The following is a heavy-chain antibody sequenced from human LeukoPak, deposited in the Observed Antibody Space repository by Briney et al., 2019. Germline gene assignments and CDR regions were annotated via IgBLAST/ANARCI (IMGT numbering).Heavy chain of an antibody. CDR1: GFAFSSYG. J-gene: IGHJ4*02. CDR2: IWYDGSNK. D-gene: IGHD1-1*01. V-gene: IGHV3-33*01. CDR3: ARDFAELYYFDY. Sequence: GGSLRLSCAASGFAFSSYGMHWVRQAPGKGLEWVAVIWYDGSNKYYADSVKGRFTISRDNSKNTLYLQMNGLRAEDTAVYYCARDFAELYYFDYWGQGTLVTVSS.